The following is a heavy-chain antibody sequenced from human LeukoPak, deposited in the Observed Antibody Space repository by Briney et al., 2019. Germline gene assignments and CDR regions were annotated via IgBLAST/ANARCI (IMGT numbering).Heavy chain of an antibody. CDR2: IKSKTDGGTT. D-gene: IGHD1-14*01. CDR3: TGFPAPEYYYCGMDV. V-gene: IGHV3-15*07. CDR1: GFTFSNAW. Sequence: GGSLRLSCAASGFTFSNAWMNWVRQAPGKGLEWVGRIKSKTDGGTTDYAAPVKGRFTISRDDSKNTLYLQMNSLKTEDTAVYYCTGFPAPEYYYCGMDVWGQGTTVTVSS. J-gene: IGHJ6*02.